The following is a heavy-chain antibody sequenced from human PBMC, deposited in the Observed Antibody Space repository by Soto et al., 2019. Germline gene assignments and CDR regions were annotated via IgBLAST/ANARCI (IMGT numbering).Heavy chain of an antibody. V-gene: IGHV1-69*02. J-gene: IGHJ4*02. CDR3: ALGADNSGDYDLYYFDY. D-gene: IGHD4-17*01. CDR2: IIPILGIA. Sequence: QVQLVQSGAEVKKPGSSVKVSCKASGGTFSSYTISWVRQAPGQGLEWMGRIIPILGIANYAQKFQGRVTITADKSSSTAYMELSSLRSEDTAVYYCALGADNSGDYDLYYFDYWGQGTLVTVSS. CDR1: GGTFSSYT.